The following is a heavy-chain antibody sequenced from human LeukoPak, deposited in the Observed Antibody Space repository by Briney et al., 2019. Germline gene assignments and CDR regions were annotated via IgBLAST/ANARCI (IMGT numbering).Heavy chain of an antibody. CDR2: IIPILGIA. D-gene: IGHD6-13*01. J-gene: IGHJ4*02. CDR1: GYTFTGYY. Sequence: SVKVSCKASGYTFTGYYMHWVRQAPGQGLEWMGRIIPILGIANYAQKFQGRVTITADKSTSTAYMELSSLRSEDTAVYYCARDPHSISSSSIPFDYWGQGTLVTVSS. V-gene: IGHV1-69*04. CDR3: ARDPHSISSSSIPFDY.